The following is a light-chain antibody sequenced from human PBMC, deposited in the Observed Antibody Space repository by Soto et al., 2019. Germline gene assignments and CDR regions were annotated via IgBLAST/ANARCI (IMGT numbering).Light chain of an antibody. Sequence: QLVLTQSPSASASLGASVKLTCTLSSGHSSYAIAWHQQQPEKGPRYLMKLDSDGSHTKGDAIPDHFSGCSSGAERYLPISGLQSEDEADYYCQTCGTGIHVVFGGGTKVTVL. V-gene: IGLV4-69*01. CDR2: LDSDGSH. J-gene: IGLJ2*01. CDR3: QTCGTGIHVV. CDR1: SGHSSYA.